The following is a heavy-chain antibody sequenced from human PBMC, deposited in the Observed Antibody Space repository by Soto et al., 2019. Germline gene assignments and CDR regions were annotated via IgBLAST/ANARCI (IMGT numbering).Heavy chain of an antibody. CDR3: ASSYGTSWYGDY. V-gene: IGHV1-69*06. Sequence: QVQLVQSGAEVQKPGSSVKVSCKASGGSFNNYAVTWVRQAPGQGLEWMGGIIPMSGTANYAQKFQGRVTITADKSTSTAYMELSSLRYDDTAVYYCASSYGTSWYGDYWGQGTLVTVSS. CDR2: IIPMSGTA. J-gene: IGHJ4*02. D-gene: IGHD6-13*01. CDR1: GGSFNNYA.